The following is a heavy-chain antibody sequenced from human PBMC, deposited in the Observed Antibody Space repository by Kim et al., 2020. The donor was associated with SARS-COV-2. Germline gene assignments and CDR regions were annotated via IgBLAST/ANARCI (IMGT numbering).Heavy chain of an antibody. D-gene: IGHD6-13*01. CDR1: GFTFSDHY. CDR2: TRNKANSYTT. J-gene: IGHJ6*02. CDR3: ARVSPLGSWYGGYYYYGMDV. Sequence: GGSLRLSCAASGFTFSDHYMDWVRQAPGKGLEWVGRTRNKANSYTTEYAASVKGRFTISRDDSKNSLYLQMNSLKTEDTAVYYCARVSPLGSWYGGYYYYGMDVWGQGTTVTVSS. V-gene: IGHV3-72*01.